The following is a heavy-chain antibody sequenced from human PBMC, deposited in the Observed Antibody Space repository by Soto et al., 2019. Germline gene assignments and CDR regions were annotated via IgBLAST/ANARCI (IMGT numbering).Heavy chain of an antibody. CDR1: SVSNAW. CDR3: ATDQLWELLDDAFDI. Sequence: SVSNAWMNWVRQAPGKGLEWVGRIKSKTDGGTTDYAAPVKGRFTISRDDLKNTLYLQMNSLKTEDTAVYFCATDQLWELLDDAFDIWGQGTMVTVSS. J-gene: IGHJ3*02. CDR2: IKSKTDGGTT. V-gene: IGHV3-15*07. D-gene: IGHD1-26*01.